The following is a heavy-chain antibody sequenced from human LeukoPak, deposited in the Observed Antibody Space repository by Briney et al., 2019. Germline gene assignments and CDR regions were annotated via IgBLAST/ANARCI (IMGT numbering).Heavy chain of an antibody. V-gene: IGHV4-59*08. J-gene: IGHJ3*02. Sequence: SETLSLTCTVSGGSISSYYWSWIRQPPGKGLEWIGYIYYSGSTNYNPSLKSRVTISVDTSKNQFSLKLSSVTAADTAVYYCARVYPGIAVAGNIAFDIWGKGTMVTVSS. CDR3: ARVYPGIAVAGNIAFDI. D-gene: IGHD6-19*01. CDR1: GGSISSYY. CDR2: IYYSGST.